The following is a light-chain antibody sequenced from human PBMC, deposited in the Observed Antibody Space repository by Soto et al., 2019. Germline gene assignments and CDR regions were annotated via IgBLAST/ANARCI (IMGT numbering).Light chain of an antibody. CDR1: GTISVY. J-gene: IGKJ3*01. Sequence: DIQMTQSPSSLSASVGDRVTITCRASGTISVYLAWYRHKPGKVPERLIYASSILQSGVPSRFSGSRDGTEFTLTINSLQPEDVATYYCQKYNTAPFTFGPGTKVELK. CDR3: QKYNTAPFT. V-gene: IGKV1-27*01. CDR2: ASS.